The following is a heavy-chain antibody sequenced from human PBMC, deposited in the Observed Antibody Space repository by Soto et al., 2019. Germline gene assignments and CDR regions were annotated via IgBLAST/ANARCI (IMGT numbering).Heavy chain of an antibody. CDR1: GDLFNNHA. J-gene: IGHJ4*02. CDR2: ISPLFSTT. D-gene: IGHD6-13*01. V-gene: IGHV1-69*01. Sequence: QVQLVQSGAEVKEPGSSVKVSCKASGDLFNNHAFNWVRQAPGQGLEWMGRISPLFSTTNYAQKFQGRVTIGADELTTIVYLEVNNLESDDTAMYYCAASAAIAAAVYFKFWGQGTLVTVSP. CDR3: AASAAIAAAVYFKF.